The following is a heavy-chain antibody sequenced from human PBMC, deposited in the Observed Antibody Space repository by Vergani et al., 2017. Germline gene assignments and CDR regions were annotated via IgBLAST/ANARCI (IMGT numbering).Heavy chain of an antibody. Sequence: EVQLLESGGGLVQPGGSLRLSCAASGFTFSSYAMSWVRQAPGKGLEWVANIKQDGSEKYYVDSEKGRFTISRDNAKNSLYLQMNSLRAEDTAVYYCARELQGYGLYWFDPWGQGTLVTVSS. D-gene: IGHD5-24*01. CDR1: GFTFSSYA. J-gene: IGHJ5*02. V-gene: IGHV3-7*01. CDR3: ARELQGYGLYWFDP. CDR2: IKQDGSEK.